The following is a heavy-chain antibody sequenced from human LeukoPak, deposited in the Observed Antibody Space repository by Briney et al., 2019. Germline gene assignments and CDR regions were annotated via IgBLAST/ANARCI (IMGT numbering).Heavy chain of an antibody. Sequence: SETLSLTCTVSGGSISSYYWSWIRQPAGKGLEWIGRIYTSGSTNYNPSLKSRVTMSVDTSKNQFSLNLSSVTSADTAVYYCASSGYGSGSYYKAYFDYWGQGTLVTVSS. CDR2: IYTSGST. CDR3: ASSGYGSGSYYKAYFDY. CDR1: GGSISSYY. V-gene: IGHV4-4*07. D-gene: IGHD3-10*01. J-gene: IGHJ4*02.